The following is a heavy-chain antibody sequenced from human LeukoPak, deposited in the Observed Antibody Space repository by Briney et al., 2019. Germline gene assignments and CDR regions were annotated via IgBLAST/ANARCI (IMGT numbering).Heavy chain of an antibody. D-gene: IGHD6-19*01. CDR1: GFTFSNYA. CDR3: AKSLKYSSSAIDY. J-gene: IGHJ4*02. CDR2: ISASGGST. V-gene: IGHV3-23*01. Sequence: PGGSLRLSCAASGFTFSNYAMNWVRQAPGKGPEWVSGISASGGSTYYADSVKGRFTISRDNPKNTLYVQMNSLRPEDTAIYYCAKSLKYSSSAIDYWGQGTQVTVSS.